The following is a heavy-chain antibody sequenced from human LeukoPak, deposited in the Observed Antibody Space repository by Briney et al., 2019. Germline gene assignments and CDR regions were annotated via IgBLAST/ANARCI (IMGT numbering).Heavy chain of an antibody. D-gene: IGHD2/OR15-2a*01. J-gene: IGHJ4*02. Sequence: ASVKVSCKASGYTFVAYHMHWVRQAPGEGLEWMGRIHPSSGATNYAQRFQGRVTLTRDTSINTAYMELSRLTSDDTAVYYCARDLPFEDWGQGTLVTVSS. CDR2: IHPSSGAT. CDR3: ARDLPFED. CDR1: GYTFVAYH. V-gene: IGHV1-2*06.